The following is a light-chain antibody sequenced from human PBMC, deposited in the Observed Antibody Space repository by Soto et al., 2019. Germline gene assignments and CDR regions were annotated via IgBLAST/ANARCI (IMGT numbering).Light chain of an antibody. CDR1: QSVSSSY. V-gene: IGKV3-20*01. Sequence: EIVLTQSPGTLSLSPGERATLSCRASQSVSSSYLAWYQQKPGQAPRLLIYGASSRATGIPDRFSGSGSGTDFTLTISRLEPEDFAVYYCQQYCSSPTRTFGQGTKVEIK. J-gene: IGKJ1*01. CDR2: GAS. CDR3: QQYCSSPTRT.